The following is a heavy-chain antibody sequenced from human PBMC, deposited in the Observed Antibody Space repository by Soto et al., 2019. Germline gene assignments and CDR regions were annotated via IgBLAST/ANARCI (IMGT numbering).Heavy chain of an antibody. CDR2: INPNTGGT. J-gene: IGHJ5*02. Sequence: QVHLVQSGAEVRKPGASVQVSCHASGYTFTAYYIHWVRQAPGQGLEWVGWINPNTGGTMFAQKFQGRVTMFSDTSISAVYMELSSLRSDDTAVYYCARGLYDGLGNWFDPWGQGTLVTVSS. CDR3: ARGLYDGLGNWFDP. D-gene: IGHD3-22*01. V-gene: IGHV1-2*02. CDR1: GYTFTAYY.